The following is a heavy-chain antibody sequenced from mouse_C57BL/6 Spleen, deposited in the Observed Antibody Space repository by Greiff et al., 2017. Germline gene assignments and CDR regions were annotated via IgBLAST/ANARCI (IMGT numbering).Heavy chain of an antibody. CDR2: IYPGDGDT. Sequence: QVHVKQSGAELVKPGASVKISCKASGYAFSSYWMNWVKQRPGKGLEWIGQIYPGDGDTNYNGKFKGKATLTADKSSSTAYMQLSSLTSEDSAVYFCATYDYDGWFAYWGQGTLVTVSA. J-gene: IGHJ3*01. CDR3: ATYDYDGWFAY. V-gene: IGHV1-80*01. D-gene: IGHD2-4*01. CDR1: GYAFSSYW.